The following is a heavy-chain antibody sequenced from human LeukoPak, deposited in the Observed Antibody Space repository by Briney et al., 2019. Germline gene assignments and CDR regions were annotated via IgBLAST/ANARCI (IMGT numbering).Heavy chain of an antibody. J-gene: IGHJ4*02. CDR3: AGGLEWWTWGY. CDR1: GYTFTSYD. D-gene: IGHD2-15*01. CDR2: MNPNSGNT. V-gene: IGHV1-8*01. Sequence: ASVKVSCKASGYTFTSYDINWVRQATGQGLEWMGWMNPNSGNTGYAQKFQGRVTMTRNTSIGTAYMDLSSLRSEDTAVYYCAGGLEWWTWGYWGQGTLVTVSS.